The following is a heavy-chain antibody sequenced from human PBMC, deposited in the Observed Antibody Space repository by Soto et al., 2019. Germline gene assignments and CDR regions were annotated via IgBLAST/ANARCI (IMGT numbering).Heavy chain of an antibody. Sequence: ASLKVYCKFSGYTLTELSIHWVRQAPGKGLELMGGFDPEDGETIYAQNFQCRVTMTEDTSTDTAYMELSSLRSEDTAVYYCATRANQSISDYYFDYWGQGTLVNVSS. V-gene: IGHV1-24*01. CDR3: ATRANQSISDYYFDY. CDR1: GYTLTELS. J-gene: IGHJ4*02. CDR2: FDPEDGET. D-gene: IGHD2-2*01.